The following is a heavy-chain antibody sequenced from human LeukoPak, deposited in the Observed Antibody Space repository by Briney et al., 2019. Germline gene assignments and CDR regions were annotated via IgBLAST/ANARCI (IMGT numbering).Heavy chain of an antibody. J-gene: IGHJ4*02. CDR3: ARNQRRLDY. Sequence: PGGSLRLSCAASGITFSNYGMHWVRQAPGKGLEWISYINICSSTINYADSVKGRFTVSRDNAKNSLYLQMSSLRAEDTPVYYCARNQRRLDYWGQGALVTVSS. CDR1: GITFSNYG. CDR2: INICSSTI. V-gene: IGHV3-48*04. D-gene: IGHD1-14*01.